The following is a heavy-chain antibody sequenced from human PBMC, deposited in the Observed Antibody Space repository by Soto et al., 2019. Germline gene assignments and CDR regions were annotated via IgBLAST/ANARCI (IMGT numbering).Heavy chain of an antibody. CDR1: GYTFTSYG. J-gene: IGHJ6*02. V-gene: IGHV1-18*04. CDR3: ARVPYCSSTSCYTRNYYYYGMDV. CDR2: ISAYNGNT. Sequence: ASVKVSCKASGYTFTSYGISWVRQAPGQGLEWMGWISAYNGNTNYAQKLQGRVTMTTDTSTSTAYMELRSLRSDDTAVYHCARVPYCSSTSCYTRNYYYYGMDVWGQGTTVTVSS. D-gene: IGHD2-2*02.